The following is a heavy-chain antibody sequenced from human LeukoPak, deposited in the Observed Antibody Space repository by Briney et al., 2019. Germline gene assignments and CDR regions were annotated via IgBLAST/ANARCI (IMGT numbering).Heavy chain of an antibody. J-gene: IGHJ4*02. CDR3: ARVARDYDYVWGSYRGPFDY. Sequence: SETLSLTCAVYGGSFSGYYWSWIRQPPGKGLEWIGEINHSGSTNYNPSLKSRVTISADTSKNQFSLKLSSVTAADTAVYYCARVARDYDYVWGSYRGPFDYWGQGTLVTVSS. CDR2: INHSGST. V-gene: IGHV4-34*01. D-gene: IGHD3-16*02. CDR1: GGSFSGYY.